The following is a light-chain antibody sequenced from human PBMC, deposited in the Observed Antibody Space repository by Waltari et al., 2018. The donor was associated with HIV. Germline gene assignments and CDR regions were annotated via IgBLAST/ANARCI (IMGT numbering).Light chain of an antibody. V-gene: IGKV1-33*01. CDR2: DAS. Sequence: DIQMTQSPSSLSASVGDRVTITCQASQGIRNYLNWYQQKPGKAPTLLIYDASNLETGVPSRFSGSGSGADFTFTISSLQPEDIATYYCQQYGNLPLTFGGGTKVDIK. CDR1: QGIRNY. CDR3: QQYGNLPLT. J-gene: IGKJ4*01.